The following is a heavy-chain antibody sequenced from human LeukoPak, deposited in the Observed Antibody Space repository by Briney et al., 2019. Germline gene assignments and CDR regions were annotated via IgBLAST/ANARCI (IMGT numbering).Heavy chain of an antibody. D-gene: IGHD2-2*02. J-gene: IGHJ4*02. CDR2: ISGSGGST. CDR3: AKLGCRSTSCYRPIDY. V-gene: IGHV3-23*01. Sequence: QSGGSLRLSCAASGFTFSSYAMSWVRQAPGKGLEWVSAISGSGGSTYYADSVKGRFTISRDNSKNTLYLQMNRLRAEDTAVYYCAKLGCRSTSCYRPIDYWGQGTLVTVSS. CDR1: GFTFSSYA.